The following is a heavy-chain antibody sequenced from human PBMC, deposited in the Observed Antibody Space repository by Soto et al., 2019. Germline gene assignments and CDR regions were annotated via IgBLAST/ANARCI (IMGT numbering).Heavy chain of an antibody. CDR2: IKSKTDGGTT. Sequence: GGSLRLSCAASGFTFSNAWMNWVRQAPGKGLEWVGRIKSKTDGGTTDYAAPVKGRFTISRDDSKNTLYLQMNSLKTEDTAVYYCTTDWDTAMVYYYYGMDVWGQGITVTVSS. CDR3: TTDWDTAMVYYYYGMDV. J-gene: IGHJ6*02. D-gene: IGHD5-18*01. CDR1: GFTFSNAW. V-gene: IGHV3-15*07.